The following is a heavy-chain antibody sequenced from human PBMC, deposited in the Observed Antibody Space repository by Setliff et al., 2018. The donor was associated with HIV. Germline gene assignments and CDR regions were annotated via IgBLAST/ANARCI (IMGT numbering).Heavy chain of an antibody. CDR3: VRDLARVIAH. D-gene: IGHD2-21*01. CDR1: GFMFGVDW. J-gene: IGHJ4*02. V-gene: IGHV3-7*01. Sequence: PGGSLRLSCAASGFMFGVDWMSWVRQTPGKGLEWVASVTPDGGDKYYANSMRGRFTISRDNGKNAVYLQMNGLTAEDTALYYCVRDLARVIAHWGQGTLVTVSS. CDR2: VTPDGGDK.